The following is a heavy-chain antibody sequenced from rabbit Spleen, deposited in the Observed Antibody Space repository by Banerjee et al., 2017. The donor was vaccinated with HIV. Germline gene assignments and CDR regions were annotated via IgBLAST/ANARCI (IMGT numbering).Heavy chain of an antibody. Sequence: QSLEESGGGLVKPGASLTLTCKASGFSFSNKAVMCWVRQAPGKGLEWIACINAVTGKAVYATWAKGRFTISRTSSTTVTLRMTSLTAADRATYFCARDLVGVIGWNFYLWGPGTLVTVS. CDR2: INAVTGKA. CDR3: ARDLVGVIGWNFYL. V-gene: IGHV1S40*01. J-gene: IGHJ4*01. CDR1: GFSFSNKAV. D-gene: IGHD1-1*01.